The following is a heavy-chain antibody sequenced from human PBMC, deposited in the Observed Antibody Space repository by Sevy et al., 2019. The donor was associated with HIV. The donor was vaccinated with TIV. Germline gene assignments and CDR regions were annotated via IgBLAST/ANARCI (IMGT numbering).Heavy chain of an antibody. CDR2: INPSSGGT. D-gene: IGHD3-10*01. Sequence: ASVKVSCKASGYTFIDYYIHWVRQAPGQGLEWMGWINPSSGGTNYAQKFQGRVTMTRGTSISTAFMEVSRLKSDDTAVYDCARDHNYYGSGSPYFYYYMDDWGKGTKVTVSS. CDR1: GYTFIDYY. CDR3: ARDHNYYGSGSPYFYYYMDD. J-gene: IGHJ6*03. V-gene: IGHV1-2*02.